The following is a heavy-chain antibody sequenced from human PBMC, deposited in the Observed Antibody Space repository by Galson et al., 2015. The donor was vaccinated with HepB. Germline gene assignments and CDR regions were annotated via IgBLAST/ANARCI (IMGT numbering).Heavy chain of an antibody. D-gene: IGHD5-18*01. V-gene: IGHV3-21*04. Sequence: SLRVGCAASGFTFSSYSMNWVRQAPGEGLEWVSLISSSSTYTYYADSLKGRFTISRDNSKTTLYLQMNSLRDEDTAVYYCAKVDTGTYRGGADYWGQGTPVTVSS. CDR3: AKVDTGTYRGGADY. CDR1: GFTFSSYS. CDR2: ISSSSTYT. J-gene: IGHJ4*02.